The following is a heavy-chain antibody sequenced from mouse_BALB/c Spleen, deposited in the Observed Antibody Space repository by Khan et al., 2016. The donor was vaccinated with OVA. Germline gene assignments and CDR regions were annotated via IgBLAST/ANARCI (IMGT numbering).Heavy chain of an antibody. Sequence: EVELVESGGDLVKPGGSLKLSCAASGFTFSTYGMSWVRQTPDKRLEWVATISSGGHYTYYIDSVKGRFTISRDHAKNTLYLQMTSLRSEDTAMFYCASLAYYYDSEVFAYWGQGTLVTVSA. V-gene: IGHV5-6*01. J-gene: IGHJ3*01. CDR2: ISSGGHYT. CDR3: ASLAYYYDSEVFAY. CDR1: GFTFSTYG. D-gene: IGHD1-1*01.